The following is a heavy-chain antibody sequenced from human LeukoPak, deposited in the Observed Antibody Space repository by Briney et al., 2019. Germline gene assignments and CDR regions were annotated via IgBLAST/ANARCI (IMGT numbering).Heavy chain of an antibody. Sequence: ASVKVSCKASGYTFTSYGISWVRQAPGQGLEWMGWISAYNGNTNYAQKLQGRVTMTTDTSTSTAYMELRSLRSDDTAVYYCARDLQDTIILLLTRPVAFDIWGQGTMVTVSS. V-gene: IGHV1-18*01. CDR1: GYTFTSYG. CDR2: ISAYNGNT. J-gene: IGHJ3*02. D-gene: IGHD3-22*01. CDR3: ARDLQDTIILLLTRPVAFDI.